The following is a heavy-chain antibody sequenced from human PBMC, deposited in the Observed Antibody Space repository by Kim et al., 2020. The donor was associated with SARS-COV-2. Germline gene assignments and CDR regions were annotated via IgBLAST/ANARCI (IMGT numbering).Heavy chain of an antibody. CDR3: VRGAAAGSGGDGMDV. D-gene: IGHD6-13*01. V-gene: IGHV3-21*01. J-gene: IGHJ6*02. Sequence: DSVKGRFTISRDNAKNSLYLEMNSRRAEDTAVHYCVRGAAAGSGGDGMDVWGQGTTVTVSS.